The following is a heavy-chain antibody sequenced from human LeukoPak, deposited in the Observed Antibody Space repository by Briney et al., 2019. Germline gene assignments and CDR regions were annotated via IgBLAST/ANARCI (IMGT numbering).Heavy chain of an antibody. J-gene: IGHJ4*02. CDR1: GGSISTTNPY. V-gene: IGHV4-39*01. CDR2: ILYSGTT. Sequence: PSETLSLTCTVSGGSISTTNPYWGWIRQPPGKGLEWIGSILYSGTTYYNPSLKSRVTISVDTSRSQLSLKLTSVTAADTAVYFCARHLSGSKDYWGQGILITVSS. CDR3: ARHLSGSKDY. D-gene: IGHD3-10*01.